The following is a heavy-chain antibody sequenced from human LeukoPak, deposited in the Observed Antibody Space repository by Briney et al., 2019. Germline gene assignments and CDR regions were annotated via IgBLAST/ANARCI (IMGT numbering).Heavy chain of an antibody. Sequence: PSETLSLTCTVSGGSISRYYWSWIRQPPGKGLEWIGYIYYSGSTNYNPSLKSRVTISIDTSKNHFSLRLSSVTAADTAVYYCANTLGVAATWGGFDIWGQGTMVTVSS. CDR1: GGSISRYY. V-gene: IGHV4-59*01. J-gene: IGHJ3*02. CDR2: IYYSGST. D-gene: IGHD6-19*01. CDR3: ANTLGVAATWGGFDI.